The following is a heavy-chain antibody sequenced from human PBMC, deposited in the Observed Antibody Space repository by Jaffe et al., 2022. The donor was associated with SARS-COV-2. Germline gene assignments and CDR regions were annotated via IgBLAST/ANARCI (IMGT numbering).Heavy chain of an antibody. D-gene: IGHD3-9*01. Sequence: EVQLVESGGGLVQPGGSLRLSCAASGFTFSSYSMNWVRQAPGKGLEWVSYISSSSSTIYYADSVKGRFTISRDNAKNSLYLQMNSLRAEDTAVYYCARQNYDILTGYYTGDYYYYMDVWGKGTTVTVSS. CDR3: ARQNYDILTGYYTGDYYYYMDV. J-gene: IGHJ6*03. CDR2: ISSSSSTI. CDR1: GFTFSSYS. V-gene: IGHV3-48*01.